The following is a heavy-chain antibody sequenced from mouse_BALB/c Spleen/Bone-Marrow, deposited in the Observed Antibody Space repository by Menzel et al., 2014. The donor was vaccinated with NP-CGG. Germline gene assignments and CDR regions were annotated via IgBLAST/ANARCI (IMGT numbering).Heavy chain of an antibody. CDR3: ARIYYYGRDY. CDR2: VNPSTGYT. J-gene: IGHJ2*01. V-gene: IGHV1-7*01. Sequence: QVQLQQSGAELAKPGASVKMSCKASGYTFTNYWMHWVKQMPGQGLEWIGYVNPSTGYTEYNQKFKDKTTLTADKSSSTAYMHLSRLTSEDSAVYYCARIYYYGRDYWGQGTTLTVSS. CDR1: GYTFTNYW. D-gene: IGHD1-1*01.